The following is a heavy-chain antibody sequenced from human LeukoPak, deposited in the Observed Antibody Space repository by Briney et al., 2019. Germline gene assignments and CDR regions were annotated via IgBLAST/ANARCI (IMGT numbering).Heavy chain of an antibody. J-gene: IGHJ3*02. CDR1: GGSISSGGYY. D-gene: IGHD2-2*01. V-gene: IGHV4-31*03. CDR2: IYYSGST. CDR3: AREGVPAANDAFDI. Sequence: PSGTLSLTCTVSGGSISSGGYYWSWIRQHPGKGLEWIGYIYYSGSTYYNPSLKSRVTISVDTSKNQFSLKLSSVTAADTAVYYCAREGVPAANDAFDIWGQGTMVTVSS.